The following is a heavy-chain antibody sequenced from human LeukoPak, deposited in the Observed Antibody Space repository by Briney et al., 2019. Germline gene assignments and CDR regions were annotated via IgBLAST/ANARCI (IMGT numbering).Heavy chain of an antibody. D-gene: IGHD2-2*01. Sequence: PSETLSLTCTVSGGSISSFYWSWIRQPPGKGLEWIGYIYYSGSTNYNPSLKSRVTISVDTSKNQFSLKLSSVTAADTAVYYCASLYCSSTSCYQPSGGMDVWGQGTTVTVSS. CDR1: GGSISSFY. CDR3: ASLYCSSTSCYQPSGGMDV. J-gene: IGHJ6*02. V-gene: IGHV4-59*01. CDR2: IYYSGST.